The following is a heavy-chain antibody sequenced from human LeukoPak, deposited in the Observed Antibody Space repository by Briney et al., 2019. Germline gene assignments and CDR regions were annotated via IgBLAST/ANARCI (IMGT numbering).Heavy chain of an antibody. V-gene: IGHV4-39*07. CDR2: IYYSGST. Sequence: SETLSLTCTVSGGSISSSSYYWGWFRQPPGKGLEWFGSIYYSGSTYYNPSLKSRVTISVDTSKNQFSLKLSSVTAADTAVYYCASATFRTGDYYYYYMDVWGKGTTVTVSS. CDR1: GGSISSSSYY. CDR3: ASATFRTGDYYYYYMDV. J-gene: IGHJ6*03. D-gene: IGHD1-14*01.